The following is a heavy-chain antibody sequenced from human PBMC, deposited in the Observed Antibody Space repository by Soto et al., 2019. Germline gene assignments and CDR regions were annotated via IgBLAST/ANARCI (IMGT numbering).Heavy chain of an antibody. V-gene: IGHV3-23*01. CDR3: VKFRGQAYSYYHMDV. CDR2: SAGSGASR. J-gene: IGHJ6*03. CDR1: GFNFGTYA. Sequence: EVQLLESGGGLVQPGGSLRLACAASGFNFGTYAMGWVRQAPGRGLEWVSSAGSGASRYYADSVRGRFTVSRDTSKSTLHLEMSSLRAEDTALYDCVKFRGQAYSYYHMDVWGKGTTVTVSS.